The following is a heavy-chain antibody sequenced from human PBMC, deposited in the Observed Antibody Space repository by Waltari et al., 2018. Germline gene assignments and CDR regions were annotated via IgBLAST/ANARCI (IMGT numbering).Heavy chain of an antibody. V-gene: IGHV1-69*04. J-gene: IGHJ6*02. CDR1: GGTFSSYA. D-gene: IGHD3-9*01. CDR3: ASSLERYFDWLLSRYYGMDV. CDR2: IIPILGIA. Sequence: QVQLVQSGAEVKKPGSSVKVSCKASGGTFSSYAISWVRQAPGQGLEWMGRIIPILGIANYAQKFQGRVTITADKSTSTAYMELSSLRSEDTAVYYCASSLERYFDWLLSRYYGMDVWGQGTTVTVSS.